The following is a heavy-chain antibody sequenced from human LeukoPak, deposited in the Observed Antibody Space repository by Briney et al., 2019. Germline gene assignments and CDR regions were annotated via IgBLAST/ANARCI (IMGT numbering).Heavy chain of an antibody. J-gene: IGHJ4*02. D-gene: IGHD2-15*01. CDR2: IYPGDSDT. CDR1: GYSFTSYW. Sequence: GESLQISCKGSGYSFTSYWIGWVRPMPGKGLEGMGIIYPGDSDTSNSPSFQGQLTISAEQSISTAYLQWSSLKASDTAMYYCARLSREGYARYWGQGTLVTVSS. V-gene: IGHV5-51*01. CDR3: ARLSREGYARY.